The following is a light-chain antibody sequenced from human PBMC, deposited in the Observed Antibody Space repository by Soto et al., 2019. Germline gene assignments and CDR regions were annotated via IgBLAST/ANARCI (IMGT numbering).Light chain of an antibody. CDR3: CSYAGSPYV. Sequence: QSVLTQPASVSGSPGQSITISCTGTSSDVGSYNLVSWYQQHPGKAPKLMIYEVSKRPSGVSNRLSGSKSGNTASLTISGLQAEDEADYYCCSYAGSPYVFGTGTKVTVL. V-gene: IGLV2-23*02. CDR2: EVS. J-gene: IGLJ1*01. CDR1: SSDVGSYNL.